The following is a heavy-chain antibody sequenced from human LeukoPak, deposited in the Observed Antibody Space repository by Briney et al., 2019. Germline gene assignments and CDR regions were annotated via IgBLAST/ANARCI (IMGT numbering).Heavy chain of an antibody. CDR2: IYHSGST. V-gene: IGHV4-38-2*01. D-gene: IGHD3-3*01. J-gene: IGHJ4*02. CDR3: ARLSGSIFGVVYFDY. Sequence: SETLSLTCAVSGYSISSGYYWGWIRQPPGKGLEWIGRIYHSGSTYYNPSLKSRVTISVDTSKNQFSLKLSSVTAADTAVYYCARLSGSIFGVVYFDYWGQGTLVTVSS. CDR1: GYSISSGYY.